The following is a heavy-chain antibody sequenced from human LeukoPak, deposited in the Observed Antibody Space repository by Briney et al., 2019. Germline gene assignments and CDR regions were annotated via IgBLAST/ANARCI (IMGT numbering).Heavy chain of an antibody. J-gene: IGHJ4*02. D-gene: IGHD6-19*01. V-gene: IGHV3-30*01. CDR2: ISFDGSNK. CDR3: ASDRYSSGWYGLDH. Sequence: GRSLRLSCAASGFTFRSYTMHWARQAPGKGLEWVAVISFDGSNKDYADFVKGRFTISRDNSKNTLYLQMNSLRVEDTAVYFCASDRYSSGWYGLDHWGQGILVTASS. CDR1: GFTFRSYT.